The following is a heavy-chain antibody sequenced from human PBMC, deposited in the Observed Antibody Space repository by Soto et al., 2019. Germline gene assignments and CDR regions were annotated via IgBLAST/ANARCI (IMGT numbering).Heavy chain of an antibody. D-gene: IGHD3-3*01. J-gene: IGHJ5*02. CDR1: GGSFSGYY. Sequence: SETLSLTCAVYGGSFSGYYWSWIRQPPGKGLEWIGEINHGGSTNYNPSLESRVTISVDTSKNQFSLNLSSVSAADTAVYYCARVSVLSGFDFWSGYKRWSDTWGQGTLVTVSS. CDR2: INHGGST. CDR3: ARVSVLSGFDFWSGYKRWSDT. V-gene: IGHV4-34*01.